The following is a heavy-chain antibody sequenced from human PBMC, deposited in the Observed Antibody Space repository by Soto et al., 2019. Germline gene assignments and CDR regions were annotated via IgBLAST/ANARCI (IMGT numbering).Heavy chain of an antibody. CDR2: IYYSGST. CDR1: GGSISSSSYY. D-gene: IGHD2-15*01. V-gene: IGHV4-39*01. J-gene: IGHJ6*02. Sequence: SETLSLTCTVSGGSISSSSYYWGWIRQPPGKGLEWIGSIYYSGSTYYNPSLKSRVTISVDTSKNQFSLKLSSVTAADTAVYYCARHDIGVVVDQFFDYGMDVWGQGTTVTVSS. CDR3: ARHDIGVVVDQFFDYGMDV.